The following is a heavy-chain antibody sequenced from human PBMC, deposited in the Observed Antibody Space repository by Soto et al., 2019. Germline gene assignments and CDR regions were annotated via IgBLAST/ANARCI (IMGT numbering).Heavy chain of an antibody. J-gene: IGHJ4*02. CDR1: GFTFSNYA. Sequence: QVQLVESGGGVVQPGRSLRLSCAASGFTFSNYAMHWVRQAPGKGLEWVAVISYDGSNKYYADSVKGRFTISRDNSQNTLHLQMNSPTAEDTADYYCARRPTPYYFDYWGQGTLVTVSS. CDR2: ISYDGSNK. CDR3: ARRPTPYYFDY. V-gene: IGHV3-30-3*01.